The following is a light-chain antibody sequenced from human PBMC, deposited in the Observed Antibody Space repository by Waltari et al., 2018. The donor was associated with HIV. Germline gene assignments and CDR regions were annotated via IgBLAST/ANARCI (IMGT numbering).Light chain of an antibody. V-gene: IGKV1-6*02. CDR3: LQDFTYPRT. CDR2: AAS. Sequence: AIQMTQFPSYLSASVGDRVLITCRASQGIRSDLGWYQQKPGKVPQVVVYAASTLQSGVPSRFNGSGSGADFTLTINGLQPEDFATYYCLQDFTYPRTFGQGTRVDIK. CDR1: QGIRSD. J-gene: IGKJ1*01.